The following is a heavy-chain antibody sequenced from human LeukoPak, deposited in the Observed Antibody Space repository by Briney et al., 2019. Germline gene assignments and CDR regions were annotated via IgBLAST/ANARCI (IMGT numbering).Heavy chain of an antibody. CDR2: ISYDGSNK. D-gene: IGHD3-22*01. CDR1: GFAFSSYA. Sequence: GRSLRLSCAASGFAFSSYAMHWVRQAPGKGLEWVAVISYDGSNKDYADSVKGRFTISRDNSKNTLYLQMNSLRAEDTAVYYCARIPFYDSSGYYSNDAFDIWGQGTMVTVFS. CDR3: ARIPFYDSSGYYSNDAFDI. J-gene: IGHJ3*02. V-gene: IGHV3-30*04.